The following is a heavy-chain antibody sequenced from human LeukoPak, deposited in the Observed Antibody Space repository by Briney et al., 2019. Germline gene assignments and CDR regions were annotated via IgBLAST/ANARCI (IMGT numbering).Heavy chain of an antibody. Sequence: PGGSLRLSCVASGFTFSSYWMHWVRQAPGKGLVWVSRINSEGSSTTYADSVKGRFTFSGDNAKNTLYLQMNSLRAEDTAVYYCARAYCGGDCYSRAMDYWGQGTLVTVSS. CDR1: GFTFSSYW. D-gene: IGHD2-21*02. V-gene: IGHV3-74*03. J-gene: IGHJ4*02. CDR2: INSEGSST. CDR3: ARAYCGGDCYSRAMDY.